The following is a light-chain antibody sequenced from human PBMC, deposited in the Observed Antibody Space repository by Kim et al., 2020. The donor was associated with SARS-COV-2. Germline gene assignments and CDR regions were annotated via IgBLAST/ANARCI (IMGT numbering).Light chain of an antibody. CDR3: SSYTSSSTLL. V-gene: IGLV2-14*03. J-gene: IGLJ2*01. CDR1: SSDVGGYNY. CDR2: DVS. Sequence: GQSSTISCTGTSSDVGGYNYVSWYQQHPGKAPKLMIYDVSNRPSGVSNRFSGSKSGNTASLTISGLQAEDEADYYCSSYTSSSTLLFGGGTQLTVL.